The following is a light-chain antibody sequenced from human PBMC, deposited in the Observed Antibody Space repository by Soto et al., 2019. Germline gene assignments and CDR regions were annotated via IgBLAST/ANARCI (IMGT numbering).Light chain of an antibody. CDR3: SSYTSSTTLM. CDR1: SSDVGGYNY. J-gene: IGLJ3*02. CDR2: EVT. V-gene: IGLV2-14*01. Sequence: QSVLTQPASVSGSPGQSITISCTGSSSDVGGYNYVSWYQQYPDKAPKLLIYEVTNRPSGVSSRFSGSKSGNTASLTISGLRAEDEADYYCSSYTSSTTLMFGGGTKLTVL.